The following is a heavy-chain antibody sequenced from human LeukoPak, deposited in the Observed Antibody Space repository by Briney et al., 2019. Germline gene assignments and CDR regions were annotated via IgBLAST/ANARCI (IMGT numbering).Heavy chain of an antibody. CDR3: TTLGAFDY. V-gene: IGHV3-15*01. CDR2: IKRKTDGGTT. Sequence: PGGSLRLSCAAPGFTFSNAWMSWVRQAPGKGLEWVGRIKRKTDGGTTDYAAPVKGRFSISRDDSKNTLYLQMNSLKTEDTAVYYCTTLGAFDYWGLGTLVTVSS. CDR1: GFTFSNAW. J-gene: IGHJ4*02. D-gene: IGHD4/OR15-4a*01.